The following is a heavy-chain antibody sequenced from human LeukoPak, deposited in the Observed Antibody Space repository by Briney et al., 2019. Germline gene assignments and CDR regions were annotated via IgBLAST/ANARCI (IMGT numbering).Heavy chain of an antibody. CDR3: ARGPLANRPRGFGP. D-gene: IGHD1-14*01. Sequence: SETLSLTCAVYGGSFSGYYWSWIRQPPGKGLEWIGEISHSGSTNYNPSLRSRVTISVDTSKNQFSLKLSSVTAADTAVYYCARGPLANRPRGFGPWGQGTLVTVSS. V-gene: IGHV4-34*01. J-gene: IGHJ5*02. CDR2: ISHSGST. CDR1: GGSFSGYY.